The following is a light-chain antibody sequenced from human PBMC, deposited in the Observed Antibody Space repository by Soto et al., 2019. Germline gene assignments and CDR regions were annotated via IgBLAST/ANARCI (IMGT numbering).Light chain of an antibody. J-gene: IGKJ5*01. CDR2: DAS. V-gene: IGKV3-11*01. CDR1: QSVSSY. CDR3: QQRSNPIT. Sequence: EIVLTQSPATLSLSPGERATLSCRASQSVSSYLAWYQQKPGQAPRLLIYDASNRATGIPARFSGSGSGTDFTLTISSLEPEDFAVYYCQQRSNPITFGQGTRLEIE.